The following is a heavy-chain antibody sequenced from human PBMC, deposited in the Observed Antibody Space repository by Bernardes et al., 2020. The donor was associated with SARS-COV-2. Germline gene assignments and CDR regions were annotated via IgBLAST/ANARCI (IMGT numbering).Heavy chain of an antibody. CDR3: VRDQRPHSYEDF. CDR2: IYSGGTT. Sequence: GGSLRLSCAASGFTVSSNYMSWVRQAPGKGLEWVSVIYSGGTTYYADSVKGRFTISRDNSKNTLYLQMNSLRADDTGVYYCVRDQRPHSYEDFWGQGTLVTVSS. J-gene: IGHJ4*02. D-gene: IGHD5-18*01. V-gene: IGHV3-66*02. CDR1: GFTVSSNY.